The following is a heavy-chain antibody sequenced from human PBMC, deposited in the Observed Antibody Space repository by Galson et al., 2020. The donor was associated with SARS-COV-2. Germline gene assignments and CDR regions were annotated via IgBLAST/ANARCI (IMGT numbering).Heavy chain of an antibody. CDR2: ISGSGGST. CDR1: GFTFSSYA. Sequence: GESLKISCAASGFTFSSYAMSWVRPAPGQGLEWVSAISGSGGSTYYADSVKGRFTISRDNSKNTLYLQMNSLGAEDTAVYYCARDRGGSYKRWVDPWGQGTLVTVSS. V-gene: IGHV3-23*01. CDR3: ARDRGGSYKRWVDP. J-gene: IGHJ5*02. D-gene: IGHD2-15*01.